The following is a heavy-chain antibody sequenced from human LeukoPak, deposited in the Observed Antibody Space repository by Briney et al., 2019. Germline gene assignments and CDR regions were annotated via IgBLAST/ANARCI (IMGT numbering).Heavy chain of an antibody. CDR2: ISYDGGNK. CDR1: GFTFSSYA. J-gene: IGHJ4*02. CDR3: ARGNYGDSSGFDY. Sequence: GGSLRLSCAASGFTFSSYAMHWVRQAPGKGLEWVAVISYDGGNKYYADSVKGRFTISRDNSKNTLYLQMNSLRAEDTAVYYCARGNYGDSSGFDYWGQGTLVTVAS. V-gene: IGHV3-30-3*01. D-gene: IGHD4-17*01.